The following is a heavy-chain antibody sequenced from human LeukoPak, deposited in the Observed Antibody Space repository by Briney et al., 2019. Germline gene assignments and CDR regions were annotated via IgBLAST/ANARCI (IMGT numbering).Heavy chain of an antibody. Sequence: GGSLRLSCAASGFTFSTYSMNWVRQAPGKGLEWVSSISSSSSYIYYADSVKGRFTISRDNARNSLYLQMNSLRAEDTAVYYCAKDLHYGSADYWGQGTLVTVSS. V-gene: IGHV3-21*01. J-gene: IGHJ4*02. CDR2: ISSSSSYI. CDR3: AKDLHYGSADY. D-gene: IGHD3-10*01. CDR1: GFTFSTYS.